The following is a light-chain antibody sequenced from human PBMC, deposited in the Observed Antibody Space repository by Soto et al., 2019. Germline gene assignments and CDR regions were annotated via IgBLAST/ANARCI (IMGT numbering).Light chain of an antibody. CDR1: QSVSSN. V-gene: IGKV3D-15*02. CDR3: QQYNNGPGT. J-gene: IGKJ1*01. Sequence: EIVLMQSPDTLSLSPGERATLSCRASQSVSSNLVWYQQRPGQAPRLLIDDASTRATGIPASFSGSGSGTDSTLTISSLQSEDFAVYYCQQYNNGPGTSGQGTKVDLK. CDR2: DAS.